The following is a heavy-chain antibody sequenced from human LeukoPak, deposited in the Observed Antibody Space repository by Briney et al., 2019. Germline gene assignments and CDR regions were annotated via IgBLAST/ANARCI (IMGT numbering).Heavy chain of an antibody. J-gene: IGHJ4*02. V-gene: IGHV3-48*01. Sequence: GGSLRLSCAASGFTFSSCSMNWVRQAPGKGLEWVSYISSSSSTIYYADSVKGRFTISRDNAKNSLYLQMNSLRAEDTAVYYCAKDGYSSGWYFGYWGQGTLVTVSS. D-gene: IGHD6-19*01. CDR3: AKDGYSSGWYFGY. CDR2: ISSSSSTI. CDR1: GFTFSSCS.